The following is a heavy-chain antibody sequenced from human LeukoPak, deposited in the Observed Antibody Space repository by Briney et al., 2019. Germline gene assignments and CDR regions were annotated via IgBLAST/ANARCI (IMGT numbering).Heavy chain of an antibody. CDR3: ATGSVVYDF. Sequence: ASVKVSCKVSGHSLTKFTMEWVRQAPGKGLEWMGGLDPERGETIHAQKFQGRFTMTEDTSTDTAYMELNSLTSEDTAVYHCATGSVVYDFWGQGTLVTVSS. CDR2: LDPERGET. CDR1: GHSLTKFT. D-gene: IGHD2-15*01. J-gene: IGHJ4*02. V-gene: IGHV1-24*01.